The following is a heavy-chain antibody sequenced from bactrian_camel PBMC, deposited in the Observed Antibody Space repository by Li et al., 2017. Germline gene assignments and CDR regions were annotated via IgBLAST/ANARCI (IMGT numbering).Heavy chain of an antibody. J-gene: IGHJ4*01. D-gene: IGHD3*01. CDR3: TKATVRLTYCAGSPCYDAP. CDR1: GFTFSNYA. V-gene: IGHV3S40*01. Sequence: VQLVESGGGLVQPGGSLRVSCAGSGFTFSNYAMSWVRQAPGKGLEWVSANSPGGSRTAYADSVKGRFTISRDNAKNTLYLQLNSLKTEDTAMYYCTKATVRLTYCAGSPCYDAPGGQGTQVTVS. CDR2: NSPGGSRT.